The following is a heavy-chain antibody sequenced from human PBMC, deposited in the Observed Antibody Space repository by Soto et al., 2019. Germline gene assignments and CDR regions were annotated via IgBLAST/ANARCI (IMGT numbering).Heavy chain of an antibody. Sequence: PSETLSLTCTVSGGSISSSSYYWGWIRQPPGKGLEWIGSIYYSGSTYYNPSLKSRVTISVDTSKNQFSLKLSSVTAADTAVYYCARPGRGDYIWGSYCYHRDYYYMDVWGKGTTVPVSS. J-gene: IGHJ6*03. CDR3: ARPGRGDYIWGSYCYHRDYYYMDV. V-gene: IGHV4-39*01. CDR2: IYYSGST. CDR1: GGSISSSSYY. D-gene: IGHD3-16*02.